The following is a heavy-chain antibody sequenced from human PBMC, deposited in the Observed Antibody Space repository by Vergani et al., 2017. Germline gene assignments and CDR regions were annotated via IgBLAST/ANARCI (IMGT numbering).Heavy chain of an antibody. V-gene: IGHV1-46*01. CDR1: GYTFTSYY. CDR3: ARDRGVAEYFQH. D-gene: IGHD3-10*01. CDR2: INPSGGST. J-gene: IGHJ1*01. Sequence: QVQLVQSGAEVKKPGASVKVSCKASGYTFTSYYMHWVRQAPGQGLEWMGIINPSGGSTSYAQKFQGRVTMTRDTSTSRVYMELSSLRSEDTAVYYCARDRGVAEYFQHWGQGTLVTVSS.